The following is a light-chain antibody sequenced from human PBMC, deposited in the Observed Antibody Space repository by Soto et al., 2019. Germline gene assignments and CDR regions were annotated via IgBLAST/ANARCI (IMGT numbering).Light chain of an antibody. CDR2: EVR. J-gene: IGLJ2*01. Sequence: QSVLTQPASVSGSPGQSSTISCTGTSSDVGYYNYVSWYQQHPGKAPKVLIYEVRNRPSGASSRFSGSKSGNTAFLTISGLPPEDEADYYCSSYTRSSSVLFGGGTKVTV. CDR1: SSDVGYYNY. CDR3: SSYTRSSSVL. V-gene: IGLV2-14*01.